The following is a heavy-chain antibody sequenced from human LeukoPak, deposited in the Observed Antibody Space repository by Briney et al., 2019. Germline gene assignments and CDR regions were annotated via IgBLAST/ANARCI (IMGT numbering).Heavy chain of an antibody. V-gene: IGHV3-21*01. D-gene: IGHD5-24*01. J-gene: IGHJ5*02. CDR3: ASSLEMATIERA. CDR1: GFTFSSYS. CDR2: ISSSSSYI. Sequence: PGGSLRLSCAASGFTFSSYSMNWVRQAPGKGLEWVSSISSSSSYIYYADSVKGRFTISRDNAKNSLYLQMNSLRAEDTAVYYCASSLEMATIERAWGQGTLVTVSS.